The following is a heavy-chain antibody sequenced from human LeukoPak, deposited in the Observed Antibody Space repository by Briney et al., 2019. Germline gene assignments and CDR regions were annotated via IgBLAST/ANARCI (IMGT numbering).Heavy chain of an antibody. CDR1: GYSFTNYW. Sequence: GESLKISCKASGYSFTNYWIGWVRQMPRKGLEWMGIIYPGDSDTRYSPSFQGQVTISADKSITTAYLQWSSLKASDTAMYYCARQWELLRSDAFDIWGQGTMVTVSS. J-gene: IGHJ3*02. V-gene: IGHV5-51*01. D-gene: IGHD1-26*01. CDR3: ARQWELLRSDAFDI. CDR2: IYPGDSDT.